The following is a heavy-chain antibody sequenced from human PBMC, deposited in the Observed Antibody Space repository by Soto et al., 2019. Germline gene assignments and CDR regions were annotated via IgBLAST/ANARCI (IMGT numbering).Heavy chain of an antibody. CDR2: ISYDGSNK. J-gene: IGHJ4*02. V-gene: IGHV3-30-3*01. D-gene: IGHD6-19*01. CDR1: GFTFSSYA. Sequence: PGGSLRLSCAASGFTFSSYAMHWVRQAPGKGLEWVAVISYDGSNKYHADSVKGRFTISRDNSKNTLYLQMNSLRAEDTAVYYCASIIGIAVAGTQPFDYWGQGTLVTVSS. CDR3: ASIIGIAVAGTQPFDY.